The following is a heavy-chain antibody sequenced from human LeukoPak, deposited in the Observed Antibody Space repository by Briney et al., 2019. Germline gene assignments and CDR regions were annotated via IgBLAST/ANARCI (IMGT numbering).Heavy chain of an antibody. V-gene: IGHV4-38-2*02. Sequence: SETLSLTCTVSGHSISSGYYWGWIRQPPGKGLEWIGSIYHSGSTYYNPSLKSRVTISVDTSKNQFSLKLSSVTAADTAVYYCARDRITMVRGVIIMGYYYYYYMDVWGRGTTVTVSS. CDR3: ARDRITMVRGVIIMGYYYYYYMDV. D-gene: IGHD3-10*01. CDR2: IYHSGST. CDR1: GHSISSGYY. J-gene: IGHJ6*03.